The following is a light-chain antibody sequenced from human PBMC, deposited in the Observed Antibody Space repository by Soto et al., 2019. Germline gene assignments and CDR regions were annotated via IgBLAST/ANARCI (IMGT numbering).Light chain of an antibody. V-gene: IGKV3-15*01. CDR1: QSVRSK. CDR3: QQYDNWPWT. CDR2: GAS. Sequence: EIVMTQSPATQSVSPGERVTLSCRASQSVRSKVAWYQQKPGQAPRLLIYGASTRAAGFPARFSGSGSGTDFTLTISSLQSEDFAVYYCQQYDNWPWTFGQGTKVDI. J-gene: IGKJ1*01.